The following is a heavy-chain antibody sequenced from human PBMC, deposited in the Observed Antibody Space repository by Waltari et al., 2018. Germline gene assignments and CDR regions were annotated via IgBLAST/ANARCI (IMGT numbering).Heavy chain of an antibody. V-gene: IGHV3-23*01. CDR1: GFTFISYA. D-gene: IGHD6-13*01. J-gene: IGHJ4*02. CDR2: ISGPALTT. Sequence: EVQLLESGGGLVQPGGYLRLSCAASGFTFISYAMTWVRQAPGKGLEWVSSISGPALTTFYADSVKGRFSVSRDNSKNTLYLQINGLRADDTAVYYCAKAGGIAAAEFQFDFWGRGTLVTVSS. CDR3: AKAGGIAAAEFQFDF.